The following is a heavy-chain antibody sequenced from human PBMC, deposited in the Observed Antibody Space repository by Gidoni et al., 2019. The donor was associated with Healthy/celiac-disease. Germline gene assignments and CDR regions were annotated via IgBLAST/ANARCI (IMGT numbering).Heavy chain of an antibody. CDR2: IWYDGSNK. Sequence: QVQLVESGGGVVQPGRSLRLSCAAYGFTFSSYGMHWVRQAPGKGLVWVAVIWYDGSNKYYADSVKGRFTISRDNSKNTLYLQMNSLRAEDTAVYYCARDEYYYDSSGAFRWGQGTLVTVSS. CDR1: GFTFSSYG. V-gene: IGHV3-33*01. J-gene: IGHJ4*02. CDR3: ARDEYYYDSSGAFR. D-gene: IGHD3-22*01.